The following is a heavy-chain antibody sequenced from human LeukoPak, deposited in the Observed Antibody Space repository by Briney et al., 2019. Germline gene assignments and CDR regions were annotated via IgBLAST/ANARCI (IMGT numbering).Heavy chain of an antibody. J-gene: IGHJ4*02. Sequence: GGSLRFSCAASGFTFSSYSMNWVRQAPGKGLEWVSSISGSSSDIYYADSLKGRFTISRDNAKNSLYLQMNSLRVEDTAVYYCASHPTAASFWGQGTLVTVSS. CDR2: ISGSSSDI. D-gene: IGHD2-2*01. V-gene: IGHV3-21*01. CDR3: ASHPTAASF. CDR1: GFTFSSYS.